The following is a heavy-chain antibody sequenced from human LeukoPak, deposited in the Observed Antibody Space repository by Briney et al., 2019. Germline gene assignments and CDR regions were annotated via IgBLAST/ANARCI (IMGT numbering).Heavy chain of an antibody. D-gene: IGHD4-11*01. J-gene: IGHJ4*02. V-gene: IGHV3-23*01. CDR1: GFTFSSYA. CDR2: ISGSGGST. Sequence: GGSLRLSCAASGFTFSSYAMSWVRQAPGKGLEWVSAISGSGGSTYYADSVKGRFTISRDNSKNTLSLQMNSLRAEDTAVYYCASFYLQMDFDYWGQGTLVTVSS. CDR3: ASFYLQMDFDY.